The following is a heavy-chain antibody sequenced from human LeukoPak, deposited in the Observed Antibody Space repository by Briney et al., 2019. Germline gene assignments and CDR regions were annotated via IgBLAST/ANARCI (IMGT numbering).Heavy chain of an antibody. V-gene: IGHV5-51*01. CDR3: ARLGCSSTSCYTTPDWFDP. CDR1: GYSFTSYW. Sequence: GESLKTSCKGSGYSFTSYWIGWVRQMPGKGLGWMGIIYPGDSDARYSTSFQGQVTISADKSISTAYLQWSSLKASDTAMYYCARLGCSSTSCYTTPDWFDPWGQGTLVTVSS. CDR2: IYPGDSDA. D-gene: IGHD2-2*02. J-gene: IGHJ5*02.